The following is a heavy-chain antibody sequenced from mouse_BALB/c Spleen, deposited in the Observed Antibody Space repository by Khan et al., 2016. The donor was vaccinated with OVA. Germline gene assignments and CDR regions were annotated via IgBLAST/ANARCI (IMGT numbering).Heavy chain of an antibody. CDR2: INTYTGQP. J-gene: IGHJ4*01. CDR3: ARPPYFSDVLDN. D-gene: IGHD2-10*01. CDR1: GHTFTKYG. V-gene: IGHV9-3-1*01. Sequence: QIQLVQSGPELKKPGETVKISCKASGHTFTKYGMNWVKQAPGKGLKWMGWINTYTGQPTYADDFNGRFAFSLETSASTAYLQINNLKNEDTATYCCARPPYFSDVLDNWGQGTSVTVSA.